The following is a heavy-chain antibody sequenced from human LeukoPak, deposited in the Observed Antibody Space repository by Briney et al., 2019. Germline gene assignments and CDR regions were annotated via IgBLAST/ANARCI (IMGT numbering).Heavy chain of an antibody. Sequence: PSETLSLTCAVSGGSISSSNWWSWVRQPPGKGLEWIGEINHSGSTNYNPSLKSRVTISVDTSKNQFSLKLSSVTAADTAVYYCARALRTMVRGAMGYWGQGTLVTVSS. CDR2: INHSGST. J-gene: IGHJ4*02. CDR3: ARALRTMVRGAMGY. V-gene: IGHV4-4*02. D-gene: IGHD3-10*01. CDR1: GGSISSSNW.